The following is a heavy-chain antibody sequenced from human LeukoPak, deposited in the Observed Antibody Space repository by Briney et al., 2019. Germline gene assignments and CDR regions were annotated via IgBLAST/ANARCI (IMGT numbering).Heavy chain of an antibody. Sequence: ASVTVSCKASGYTFTSYYMHWVRQAPGQGLEWMGIINPSGGSTSYAQKFQGRVTMTRDTSTSTVYMELSSLRSEDTAVYYCARGPPLKYCSNTNCKPTFDPWGQGTLVTVSS. J-gene: IGHJ5*02. CDR1: GYTFTSYY. CDR3: ARGPPLKYCSNTNCKPTFDP. D-gene: IGHD2-2*01. CDR2: INPSGGST. V-gene: IGHV1-46*01.